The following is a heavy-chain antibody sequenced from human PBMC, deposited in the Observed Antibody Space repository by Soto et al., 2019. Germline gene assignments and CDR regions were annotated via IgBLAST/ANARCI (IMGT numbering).Heavy chain of an antibody. V-gene: IGHV3-73*01. CDR2: IRSKANSYAT. Sequence: GGSLRLSCAASGFTFSGSPMHWVRQASGKGLEWLGRIRSKANSYATTYAASVKGRFTISRDDSKSTVYLQMNSLKTEDTAVYYCAREMAALNYFDYWGQGTLVTVSS. CDR1: GFTFSGSP. D-gene: IGHD2-15*01. J-gene: IGHJ4*02. CDR3: AREMAALNYFDY.